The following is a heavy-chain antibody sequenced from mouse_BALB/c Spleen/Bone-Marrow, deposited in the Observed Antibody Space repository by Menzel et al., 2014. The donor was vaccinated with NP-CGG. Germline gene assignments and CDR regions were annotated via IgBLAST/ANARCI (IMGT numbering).Heavy chain of an antibody. CDR3: ARGTVNYFDY. CDR1: GFTFSDFY. Sequence: EVKLMESGGGLVQPGGSLRLSCATSGFTFSDFYMEWVRQPPGKGLEWIAASRDKANDYTTEHSASVKGRFIVSRDTSQSILYLHMNALRAEDTAIYYCARGTVNYFDYWGQGTTLTVSS. CDR2: SRDKANDYTT. V-gene: IGHV7-1*02. J-gene: IGHJ2*01. D-gene: IGHD1-1*01.